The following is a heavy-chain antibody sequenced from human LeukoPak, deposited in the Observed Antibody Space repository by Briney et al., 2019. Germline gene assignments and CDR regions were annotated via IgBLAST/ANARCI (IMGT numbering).Heavy chain of an antibody. CDR1: GDSISSGAYS. CDR2: IYYSGST. V-gene: IGHV4-30-2*03. J-gene: IGHJ4*02. D-gene: IGHD3-22*01. CDR3: ARLGGYYDPFDY. Sequence: PSQTLSLTCVVSGDSISSGAYSRSWIRQPPGKGLEWIGYIYYSGSTNYNPSLKSRVTISVDTSKNQFSLKLSSVTAADTAVYYCARLGGYYDPFDYWGQGTLVTVSS.